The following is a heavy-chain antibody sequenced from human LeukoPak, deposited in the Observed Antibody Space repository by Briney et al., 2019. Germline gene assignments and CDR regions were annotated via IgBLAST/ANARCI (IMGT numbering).Heavy chain of an antibody. D-gene: IGHD4-17*01. V-gene: IGHV3-30*03. CDR3: AVHDYGEGIDY. J-gene: IGHJ4*02. CDR2: ISYDGSNK. Sequence: GGSLRLSCVASGFTFSSYGMHWVRQAPGKGLEWVAVISYDGSNKYYADSVKGRFTISRDNSKNTLYLQMNSLRAEDTAVYYCAVHDYGEGIDYWGQGTLVTVSS. CDR1: GFTFSSYG.